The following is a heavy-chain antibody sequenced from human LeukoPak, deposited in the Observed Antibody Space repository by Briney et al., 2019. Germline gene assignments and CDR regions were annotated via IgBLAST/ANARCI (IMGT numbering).Heavy chain of an antibody. Sequence: GGSLRLSCAASGFTFSSYSMNWVRQAPGKGLEWVANIKPDGSERYYVDSVKGRFTVSRGNAQNSLYLQMNSLRADDTAVYYCARDESYCSSTSCDYYYMDVWGKGTTVTVAS. CDR3: ARDESYCSSTSCDYYYMDV. D-gene: IGHD2-2*01. J-gene: IGHJ6*03. V-gene: IGHV3-7*01. CDR2: IKPDGSER. CDR1: GFTFSSYS.